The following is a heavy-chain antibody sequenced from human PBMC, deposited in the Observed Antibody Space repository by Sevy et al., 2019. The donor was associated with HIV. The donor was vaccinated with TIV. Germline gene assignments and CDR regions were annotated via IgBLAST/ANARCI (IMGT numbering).Heavy chain of an antibody. V-gene: IGHV3-23*01. J-gene: IGHJ6*02. CDR3: AKGYCSCGSCPMDYYYYGMDV. CDR1: EIAFSNYA. Sequence: GGSLRLSCAASEIAFSNYAMSWVRQAPGKGLEWVSAISASGRYTYYADSVEGRFTISTDNSRNTVYVQTTSLRAEDTAVYSCAKGYCSCGSCPMDYYYYGMDVWGQGTTVTVSS. CDR2: ISASGRYT. D-gene: IGHD2-15*01.